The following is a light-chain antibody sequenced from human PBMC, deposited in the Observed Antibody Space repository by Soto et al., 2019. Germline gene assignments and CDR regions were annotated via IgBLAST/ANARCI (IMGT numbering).Light chain of an antibody. CDR2: EVS. CDR3: SSYTSDSVL. V-gene: IGLV2-14*01. J-gene: IGLJ2*01. Sequence: QSALTQPASVSGSPGQSITISCTGTSSDVGGYNYVSWYQQHPGKAPKLMIYEVSNRPSGISNRFSGSKSGNTASLTISGLQAEDESDYYCSSYTSDSVLFGGGTQLIVL. CDR1: SSDVGGYNY.